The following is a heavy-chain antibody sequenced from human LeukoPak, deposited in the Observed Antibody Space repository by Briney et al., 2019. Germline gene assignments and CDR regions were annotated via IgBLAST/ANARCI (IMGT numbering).Heavy chain of an antibody. CDR1: GFTFSSYA. Sequence: GGSLRLSCAASGFTFSSYAMHWVRQAPGKGLEWVAVISYGGSNKYYADSVKGRFTISRDNSKNTLYLQMNSLRAEDTAVYYCLEMSYYFDYWGQGTLVTVSS. CDR2: ISYGGSNK. J-gene: IGHJ4*02. CDR3: LEMSYYFDY. V-gene: IGHV3-30*04.